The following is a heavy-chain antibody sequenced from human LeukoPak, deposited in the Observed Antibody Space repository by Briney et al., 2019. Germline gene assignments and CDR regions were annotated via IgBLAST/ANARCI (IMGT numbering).Heavy chain of an antibody. CDR1: GYTFSNHG. Sequence: ASVKVSCKASGYTFSNHGITWVRQAPGQGLEWMGWIFPHNGDTHYAQKLQGRVTLTTDTSTSTAYMELRSLKSDDTAVYFCARRKGVEVPGNDYWGQGTLVTVSS. D-gene: IGHD2-2*01. J-gene: IGHJ4*02. V-gene: IGHV1-18*01. CDR3: ARRKGVEVPGNDY. CDR2: IFPHNGDT.